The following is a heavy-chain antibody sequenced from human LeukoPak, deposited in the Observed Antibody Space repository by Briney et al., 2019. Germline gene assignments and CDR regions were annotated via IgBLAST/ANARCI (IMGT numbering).Heavy chain of an antibody. J-gene: IGHJ4*02. CDR3: RRHMYSGRYYGIDY. CDR1: GGSINSYY. D-gene: IGHD1-26*01. V-gene: IGHV4-59*08. Sequence: SETLSLTCSVSGGSINSYYWSWLRQPPGKGLEWIGYIYDSGSTNYNPSLKSRVTISIDTSKNQFSLKLSSVTAADTGVYYCRRHMYSGRYYGIDYWGQGTLVTVSS. CDR2: IYDSGST.